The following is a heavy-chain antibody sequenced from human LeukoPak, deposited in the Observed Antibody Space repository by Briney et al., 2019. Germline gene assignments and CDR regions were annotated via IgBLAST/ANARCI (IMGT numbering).Heavy chain of an antibody. Sequence: SETLSLTCTVSGASMSNSYWSWIRQPAGKGLEWSVRIYTSGSTNYNPSLKSRVTMSVDTSKNQFSLKLSSVTAADTAVYYCARWGQQSFDCWGQGTLVTVSA. J-gene: IGHJ4*02. CDR3: ARWGQQSFDC. CDR2: IYTSGST. CDR1: GASMSNSY. V-gene: IGHV4-4*07. D-gene: IGHD6-13*01.